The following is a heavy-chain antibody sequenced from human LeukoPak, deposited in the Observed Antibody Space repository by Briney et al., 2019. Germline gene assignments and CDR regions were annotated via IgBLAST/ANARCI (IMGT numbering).Heavy chain of an antibody. V-gene: IGHV6-1*01. CDR1: GDSVSTTTSI. CDR3: ARRRHANNGVDV. CDR2: TYYRSKWNY. J-gene: IGHJ6*02. Sequence: SQTLSLTCAISGDSVSTTTSIWNWIRHSPSRGLEWLGRTYYRSKWNYDYADSVKSRITISPNTSENQFSLQLQFVTPEDSAVYYCARRRHANNGVDVWGQGTTVTVSS.